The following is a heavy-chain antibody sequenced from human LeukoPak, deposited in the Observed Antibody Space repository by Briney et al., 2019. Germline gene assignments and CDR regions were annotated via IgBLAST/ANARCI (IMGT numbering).Heavy chain of an antibody. J-gene: IGHJ5*02. CDR1: GYSISSGYY. CDR2: INHSGST. Sequence: SETLSLTCTVSGYSISSGYYWSWIRQPPGKGLEWIGEINHSGSTNYNPSLKSRVTISVDTSKNQFSLKLSSVTAADTAVYYCARDYGDYVNENWFDPWGQGTLVTVSS. CDR3: ARDYGDYVNENWFDP. D-gene: IGHD4-17*01. V-gene: IGHV4-38-2*02.